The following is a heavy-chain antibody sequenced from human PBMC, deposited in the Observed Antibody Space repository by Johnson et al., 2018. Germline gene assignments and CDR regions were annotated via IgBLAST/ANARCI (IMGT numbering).Heavy chain of an antibody. J-gene: IGHJ6*02. D-gene: IGHD3-3*01. Sequence: QVQLVESGGGVVQXGRSXRLXCAASGFTFSSYGMNWVRQAPGKGLEWVAVISYDGSNKYYADSVKGRFPISRDNSKNTLYLQMNSLRAEDTAVYYCAKVGFGFWSGYDGMDVWGQGTTVTVSS. CDR2: ISYDGSNK. CDR1: GFTFSSYG. V-gene: IGHV3-30*18. CDR3: AKVGFGFWSGYDGMDV.